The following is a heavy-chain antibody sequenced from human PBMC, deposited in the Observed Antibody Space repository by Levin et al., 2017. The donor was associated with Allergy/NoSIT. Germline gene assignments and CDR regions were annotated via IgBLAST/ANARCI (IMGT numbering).Heavy chain of an antibody. CDR2: ISGSGVST. J-gene: IGHJ4*02. D-gene: IGHD3-10*01. CDR3: ARAPYSGSGGSIDY. V-gene: IGHV3-23*01. Sequence: PGGSLRLSCAASGFIFSSYAMNWVRQAPGKGLEWVSGISGSGVSTYYADSVKGRFTISRDSSKNTLYLQMHSLRAEDTALYYCARAPYSGSGGSIDYWGQGTLVTVSS. CDR1: GFIFSSYA.